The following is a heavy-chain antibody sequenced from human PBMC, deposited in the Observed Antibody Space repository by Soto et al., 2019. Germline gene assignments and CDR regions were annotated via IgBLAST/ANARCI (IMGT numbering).Heavy chain of an antibody. Sequence: WSLRLSCSASVFNFAAYTMSWVRLTPGKGLEWVGFIRRIAYGGTTDYAASVKGRFTISRDDSRKIVYLQMSRLKIEDTAVYYCSRSLAIDFDSWGQGTLVTVSS. CDR2: IRRIAYGGTT. CDR1: VFNFAAYT. CDR3: SRSLAIDFDS. J-gene: IGHJ4*02. V-gene: IGHV3-49*04.